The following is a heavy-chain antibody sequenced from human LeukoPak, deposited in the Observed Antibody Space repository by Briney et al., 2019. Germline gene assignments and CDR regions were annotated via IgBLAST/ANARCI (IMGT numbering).Heavy chain of an antibody. V-gene: IGHV3-15*01. CDR1: GFTFSNAW. D-gene: IGHD1/OR15-1a*01. Sequence: GGSLRLSCAASGFTFSNAWMSWVRQAPGKGLEWVGRIKSKTDGGTTDYAAPVKGRFTISRDDSKNTLYLQMNSLKTEDTAVYYCTVNNAAFEVPSSREFDYWGQGTLVTVSS. J-gene: IGHJ4*02. CDR3: TVNNAAFEVPSSREFDY. CDR2: IKSKTDGGTT.